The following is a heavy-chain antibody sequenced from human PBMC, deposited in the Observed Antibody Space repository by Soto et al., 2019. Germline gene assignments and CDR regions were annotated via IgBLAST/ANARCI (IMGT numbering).Heavy chain of an antibody. CDR1: GGSISSGGYS. Sequence: SETLSLTCAVSGGSISSGGYSWSWIRQPPGKGLEWIGYIYHSGSTYYNPSLKSRVTISVDRSKNQFSLKLSSVTAADTAVYYFARGPVVAAHLWGQAPLLTRFS. V-gene: IGHV4-30-2*01. CDR2: IYHSGST. J-gene: IGHJ5*02. CDR3: ARGPVVAAHL. D-gene: IGHD2-15*01.